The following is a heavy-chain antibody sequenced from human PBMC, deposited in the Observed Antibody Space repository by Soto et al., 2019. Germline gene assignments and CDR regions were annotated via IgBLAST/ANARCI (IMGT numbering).Heavy chain of an antibody. CDR1: GLTFSSYA. D-gene: IGHD2-15*01. V-gene: IGHV3-23*01. Sequence: GGSRRLSCAASGLTFSSYAMSCVRQAPGKGLEWVSAISGSGGSTYYADSVKGRFTISRDNSKNTLYLQMNSLRAEDTAVYYCAKDLGYCSGGSCLFDYWGQGTLVTVSS. J-gene: IGHJ4*02. CDR3: AKDLGYCSGGSCLFDY. CDR2: ISGSGGST.